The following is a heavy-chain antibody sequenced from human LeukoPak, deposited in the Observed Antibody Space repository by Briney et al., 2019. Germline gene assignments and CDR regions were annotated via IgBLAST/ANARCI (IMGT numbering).Heavy chain of an antibody. CDR2: ISYDGSNK. Sequence: GGSLRLSCAASGFTFSSYAMHWVRQAPGKGLEWVAVISYDGSNKYYADSVKGRFTISRGNSKNTLYLQMNSLRAEDTAVYYCARSSRILVVNGPLVYWGQGTLVTVSS. J-gene: IGHJ4*02. V-gene: IGHV3-30-3*01. D-gene: IGHD3-22*01. CDR3: ARSSRILVVNGPLVY. CDR1: GFTFSSYA.